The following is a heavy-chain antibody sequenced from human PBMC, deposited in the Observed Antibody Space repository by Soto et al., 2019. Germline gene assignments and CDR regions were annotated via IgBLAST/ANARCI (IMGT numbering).Heavy chain of an antibody. V-gene: IGHV3-33*01. J-gene: IGHJ3*02. CDR1: GFTFSSYG. Sequence: GGSLRLSCAASGFTFSSYGMHWVRQAPGKGLEWVAVIWYDGSNKYYADSVKGRFTISRDNSKNTLYLQMNSLRAEDTAVYYCARGEKKWNWNNKDAFDIWGQGTMVTVSS. CDR2: IWYDGSNK. D-gene: IGHD1-1*01. CDR3: ARGEKKWNWNNKDAFDI.